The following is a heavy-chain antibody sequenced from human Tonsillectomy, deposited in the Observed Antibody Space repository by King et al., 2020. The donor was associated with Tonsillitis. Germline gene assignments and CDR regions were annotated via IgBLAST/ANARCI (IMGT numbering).Heavy chain of an antibody. J-gene: IGHJ6*03. CDR3: ARLNYYYYYMDV. Sequence: VQLVESGGGLVKPGGSLRLSCAASGFTFSDYYITWIRQIPGKGLEWVSSISSGSSHTNYADSVKGRFTISRDNAKNSLYLQMTSLRAEDTAVYYCARLNYYYYYMDVWGKGTTVTVSS. CDR1: GFTFSDYY. CDR2: ISSGSSHT. V-gene: IGHV3-11*05.